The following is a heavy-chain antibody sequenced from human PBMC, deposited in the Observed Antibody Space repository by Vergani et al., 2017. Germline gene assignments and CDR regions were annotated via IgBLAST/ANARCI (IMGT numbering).Heavy chain of an antibody. V-gene: IGHV4-61*02. Sequence: QVQLQESGPGLLKPSQTLSLTCTVSGASVSRGTYYWTWIRQPAGKKLEWIVRMYTSGHTIYNPSLESRVTMSVDTSKNQFSLQLSSVTAADTAVYYCAREATRSWDWGQGTLVTVSS. CDR2: MYTSGHT. J-gene: IGHJ4*02. D-gene: IGHD1-26*01. CDR3: AREATRSWD. CDR1: GASVSRGTYY.